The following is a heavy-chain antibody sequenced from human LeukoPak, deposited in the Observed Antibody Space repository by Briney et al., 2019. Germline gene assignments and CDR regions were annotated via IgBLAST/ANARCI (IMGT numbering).Heavy chain of an antibody. Sequence: PTDTLSLTCTVSGGSIRSYYWSWIRQPPGKGLEWIGYFYYSGSTNYNPSLKSRVTISVDTSKSQFSLKLSSVTAADTAVYYCARGDGYNHEIDFWGQGTLVTVSS. J-gene: IGHJ4*02. CDR3: ARGDGYNHEIDF. CDR1: GGSIRSYY. D-gene: IGHD5-24*01. CDR2: FYYSGST. V-gene: IGHV4-59*08.